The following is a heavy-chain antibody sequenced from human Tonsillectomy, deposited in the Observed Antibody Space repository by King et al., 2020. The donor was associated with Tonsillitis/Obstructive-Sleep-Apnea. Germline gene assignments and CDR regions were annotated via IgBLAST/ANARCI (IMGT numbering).Heavy chain of an antibody. Sequence: QLVQSGAEVKKPGSSVKVSCKASGGTFSSYAISWVRQAPGQGLEWMGRIIPILGIANYAQKFQGRVTITADKSTSTAYMKLSSLRSEDTAVYYCAREDCSSTSCSRYYYYYYMDVWGKGTPVTVSS. J-gene: IGHJ6*03. CDR3: AREDCSSTSCSRYYYYYYMDV. D-gene: IGHD2-2*01. CDR2: IIPILGIA. V-gene: IGHV1-69*04. CDR1: GGTFSSYA.